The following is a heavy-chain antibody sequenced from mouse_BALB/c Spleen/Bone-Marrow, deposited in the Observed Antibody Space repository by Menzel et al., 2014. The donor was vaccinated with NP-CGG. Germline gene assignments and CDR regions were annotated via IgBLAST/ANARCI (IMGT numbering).Heavy chain of an antibody. CDR3: ASLYDGYSVFVY. J-gene: IGHJ3*01. CDR1: GFTFSSYY. V-gene: IGHV5-6-2*01. D-gene: IGHD2-3*01. CDR2: INTNGGST. Sequence: EVKLEESGGGLVKLGGSLKLSCAASGFTFSSYYMSWVRQTPEKRLELVAAINTNGGSTYYPDTVKGRFTISGDNAKNSLYLQMSSLKSENTALYYCASLYDGYSVFVYWGQGTLVTVSA.